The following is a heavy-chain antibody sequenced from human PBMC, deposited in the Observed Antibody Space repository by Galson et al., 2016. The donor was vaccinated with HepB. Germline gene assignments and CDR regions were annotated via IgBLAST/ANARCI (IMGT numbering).Heavy chain of an antibody. Sequence: SLRLSCAASGFTFSTYTMNWVRQAPGTGLEWVSSISSSSFFIYYADTVKGRFTISRDNANNSLYLQMNSLRAEDTAVYYCASDPRQWQRGYNYGFEYWGQGTLVSVSS. CDR1: GFTFSTYT. D-gene: IGHD5-18*01. J-gene: IGHJ4*02. CDR2: ISSSSFFI. V-gene: IGHV3-21*01. CDR3: ASDPRQWQRGYNYGFEY.